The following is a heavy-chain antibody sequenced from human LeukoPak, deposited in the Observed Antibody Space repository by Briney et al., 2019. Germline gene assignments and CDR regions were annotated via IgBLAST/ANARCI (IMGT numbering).Heavy chain of an antibody. V-gene: IGHV3-23*01. CDR2: ISGSGGST. CDR1: GFTFSSYA. D-gene: IGHD3-3*01. Sequence: PGGSLRLSCAASGFTFSSYAMSWVRQAPGKGLEWVSAISGSGGSTYYADSVKGRFTISRDNSKSTLYLQMNSLRAEDTAVYYCAKDGGYDFWGGYYMDYWGQGTLVTVSS. J-gene: IGHJ4*02. CDR3: AKDGGYDFWGGYYMDY.